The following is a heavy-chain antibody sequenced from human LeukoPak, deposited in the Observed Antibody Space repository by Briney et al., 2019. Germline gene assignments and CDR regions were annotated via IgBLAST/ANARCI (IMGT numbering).Heavy chain of an antibody. CDR3: ARGMVGWKGPFDL. CDR1: GFTFRAYY. Sequence: PGGSLRLSCAASGFTFRAYYVNWIRQAPGKGLEWVSGIHWNGGNTGYADSVKGRFTISRDNAKKSLYLQMNSLRAEDTALYRWARGMVGWKGPFDLWGQGTMVTVSS. J-gene: IGHJ3*01. CDR2: IHWNGGNT. V-gene: IGHV3-20*01. D-gene: IGHD2-15*01.